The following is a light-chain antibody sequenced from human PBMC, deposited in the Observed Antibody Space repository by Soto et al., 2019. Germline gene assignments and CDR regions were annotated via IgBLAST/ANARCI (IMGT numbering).Light chain of an antibody. CDR1: QSLLHSNGYNY. V-gene: IGKV2-28*01. J-gene: IGKJ3*01. CDR3: MQAIQSLT. CDR2: LGS. Sequence: DIVMTQSPLSLPVTPGEPASISCRSSQSLLHSNGYNYLDWYLQKPGQSPQLLIYLGSNRASGVPDRFSGSVSGTDFTLKISRVEAEDVGVYYCMQAIQSLTFGPGNKVDIK.